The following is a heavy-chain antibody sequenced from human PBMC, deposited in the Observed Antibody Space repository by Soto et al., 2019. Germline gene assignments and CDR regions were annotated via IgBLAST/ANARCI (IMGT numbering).Heavy chain of an antibody. V-gene: IGHV1-2*04. J-gene: IGHJ4*02. CDR1: GYTFTGYY. D-gene: IGHD4-17*01. Sequence: QVQLVQSGAEVKKPGASVKVSCKASGYTFTGYYMHWVRQAPGQGLEWMGWINPNSGGTNYAQKFQGWVTMTRDTSISTVYMELSRLRSDDTAVYYCARGDSSYGDYVDYFDYWGQGTLVTVSS. CDR3: ARGDSSYGDYVDYFDY. CDR2: INPNSGGT.